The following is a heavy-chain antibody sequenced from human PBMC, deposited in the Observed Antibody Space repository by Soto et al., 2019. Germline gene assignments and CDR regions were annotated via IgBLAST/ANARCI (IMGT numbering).Heavy chain of an antibody. CDR1: GDSISDYY. D-gene: IGHD2-2*03. CDR2: IYISGST. Sequence: QVQLQESGPGLVKPSETLSLTCKVSGDSISDYYWGWIRQSPGHGLEWIGYIYISGSTDSNPSLRSRATISIDPSKNQFSLTVKSVTAADTAVYYGARVLGIGSGSFDIWGPGTVVTVSS. V-gene: IGHV4-59*01. CDR3: ARVLGIGSGSFDI. J-gene: IGHJ3*02.